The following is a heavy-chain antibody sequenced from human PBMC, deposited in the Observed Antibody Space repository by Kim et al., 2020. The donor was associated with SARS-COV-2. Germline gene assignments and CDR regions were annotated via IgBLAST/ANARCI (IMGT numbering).Heavy chain of an antibody. CDR2: INHSGST. CDR1: GGSFSGYY. D-gene: IGHD6-6*01. Sequence: SETLSLTCAVYGGSFSGYYWSWIRQPPGKGLEWIGEINHSGSTNYNPSLKSRVTISVDTSKNQFSLKLSSVTAADTAVYYCARNRARTALSRGSIADRPGWFDPWGQGTLVTVSS. CDR3: ARNRARTALSRGSIADRPGWFDP. V-gene: IGHV4-34*01. J-gene: IGHJ5*02.